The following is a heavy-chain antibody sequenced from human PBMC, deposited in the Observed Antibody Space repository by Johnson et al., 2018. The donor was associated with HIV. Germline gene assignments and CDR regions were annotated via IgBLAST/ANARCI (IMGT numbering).Heavy chain of an antibody. CDR2: INLTGGST. CDR1: GFTVSSNY. V-gene: IGHV3-53*01. Sequence: VQLVESGGGLIQPGGSLRLSCAASGFTVSSNYMSWVRQAPGKGLEWVSGINLTGGSTYYADSVKGRFTISRDNSKNTLYLQMNSLRAEDTAMYYCARDTVVTPPHDAFDIWGQGTMVTVSS. J-gene: IGHJ3*02. CDR3: ARDTVVTPPHDAFDI. D-gene: IGHD4-23*01.